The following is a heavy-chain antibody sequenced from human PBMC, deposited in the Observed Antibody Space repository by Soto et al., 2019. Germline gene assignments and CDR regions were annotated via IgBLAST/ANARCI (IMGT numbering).Heavy chain of an antibody. CDR2: ISGSGGST. J-gene: IGHJ4*02. Sequence: AGSLRLSCAASGFTFSSYAMSWVRQAPGKGLEWVSAISGSGGSTYYADSVKGRFTISRDNSKNTLYLQMNSLRAEDTAVYYCAKDRSEIQLWFPFDYWGQGTLVTVSS. D-gene: IGHD5-18*01. CDR3: AKDRSEIQLWFPFDY. CDR1: GFTFSSYA. V-gene: IGHV3-23*01.